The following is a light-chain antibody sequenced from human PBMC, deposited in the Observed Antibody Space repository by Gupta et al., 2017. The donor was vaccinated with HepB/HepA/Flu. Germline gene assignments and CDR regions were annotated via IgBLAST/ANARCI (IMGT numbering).Light chain of an antibody. J-gene: IGKJ2*02. CDR1: QSVRSN. V-gene: IGKV3-15*01. CDR2: GAS. CDR3: QQYNNWPPCT. Sequence: EIVMTQSPATLSVSPGERATLSCRASQSVRSNLAWYQQKPGQAPRRLIYGASTRATGIPARFSGSGYGTEFTLTISSRQSEDFAVYYCQQYNNWPPCTFGQGTKMEIK.